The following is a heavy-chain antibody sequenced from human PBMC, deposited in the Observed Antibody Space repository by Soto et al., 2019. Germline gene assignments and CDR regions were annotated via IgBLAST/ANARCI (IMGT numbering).Heavy chain of an antibody. CDR1: GGSISSSPYY. D-gene: IGHD1-1*01. CDR2: IYYNGNT. CDR3: ARHGPLSNNWNQLDY. Sequence: SETLSLTCTVSGGSISSSPYYWGWIRQPPGKGLEWIGNIYYNGNTFYNPSLKSRVTISVDTSKNQFSLRLSSVTAADTAVYYCARHGPLSNNWNQLDYWGQGTLVTVSS. J-gene: IGHJ4*02. V-gene: IGHV4-39*01.